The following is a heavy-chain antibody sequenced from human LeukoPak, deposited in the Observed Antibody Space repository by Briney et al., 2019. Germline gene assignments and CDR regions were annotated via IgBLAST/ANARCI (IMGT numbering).Heavy chain of an antibody. V-gene: IGHV3-7*01. Sequence: GSLRLSCAASGFTFSSYGMHWVRQAPGKGLEWVANIKQDGSEKYYVDSVKGRFTISRDNAKNSLYLQMNSLRAEDTAVYYCASEPHYNTWGQGTLVTVSS. CDR3: ASEPHYNT. D-gene: IGHD3-9*01. J-gene: IGHJ5*02. CDR1: GFTFSSYG. CDR2: IKQDGSEK.